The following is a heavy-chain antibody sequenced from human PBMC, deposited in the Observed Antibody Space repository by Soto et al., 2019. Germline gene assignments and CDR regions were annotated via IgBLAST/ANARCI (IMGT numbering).Heavy chain of an antibody. CDR2: TYYSGST. CDR3: ARDVKHGATWSSGFGI. Sequence: LSGEDVKTDSYYWTWIKQTPGKGLEWIGYTYYSGSTTYNPSLKSRVTISVDTAKNQFSLNLTSVTAADTAVYFCARDVKHGATWSSGFGIWGQRTLVSVSS. V-gene: IGHV4-61*01. J-gene: IGHJ4*02. D-gene: IGHD2-8*02. CDR1: GEDVKTDSYY.